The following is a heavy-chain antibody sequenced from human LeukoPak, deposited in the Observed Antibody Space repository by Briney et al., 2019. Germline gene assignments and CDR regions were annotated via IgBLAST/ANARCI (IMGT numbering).Heavy chain of an antibody. CDR2: IGTAGDT. Sequence: GGSLRLSCAASGFTFSSYDMHWVRQATGKGLEWVSAIGTAGDTCYPGSVKGRFTISRENAKNSLYLQMNSLRAGDTAVYYCARDRYYYDSSGYKYYYGMDVWGQGTTVTVSS. J-gene: IGHJ6*02. CDR3: ARDRYYYDSSGYKYYYGMDV. CDR1: GFTFSSYD. V-gene: IGHV3-13*01. D-gene: IGHD3-22*01.